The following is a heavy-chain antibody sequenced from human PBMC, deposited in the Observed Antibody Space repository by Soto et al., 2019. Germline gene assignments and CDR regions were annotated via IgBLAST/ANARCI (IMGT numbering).Heavy chain of an antibody. CDR3: ARQVSGYSYGIDY. J-gene: IGHJ4*02. CDR1: GGSISSSSYY. V-gene: IGHV4-39*01. D-gene: IGHD5-18*01. CDR2: IYYSGST. Sequence: SETLSLTCTVSGGSISSSSYYWGWIRQLPGKGLEWIGSIYYSGSTYYNPSLKSRVTISVDTSKNQFSLKLSSVTAADTAVYYCARQVSGYSYGIDYWGQGTLVTVSS.